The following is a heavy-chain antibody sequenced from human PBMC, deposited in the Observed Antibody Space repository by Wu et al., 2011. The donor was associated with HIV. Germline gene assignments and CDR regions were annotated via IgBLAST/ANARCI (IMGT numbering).Heavy chain of an antibody. CDR2: IIPFYGTT. V-gene: IGHV1-69*06. CDR3: ARSPLYYYMDV. CDR1: GGTFNTYA. J-gene: IGHJ6*03. Sequence: QVQLVQSGAEVKKPGSSVKVSCQASGGTFNTYAFNWVRQAPRQGLEWMGRIIPFYGTTHYAQKFQGRVTITADKSTSTAYMEVSSLRSEDMAVYYCARSPLYYYMDVWGKGTTVTVSS. D-gene: IGHD2-2*02.